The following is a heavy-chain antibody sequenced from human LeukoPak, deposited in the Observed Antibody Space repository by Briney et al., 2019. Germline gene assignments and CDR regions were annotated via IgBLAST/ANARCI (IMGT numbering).Heavy chain of an antibody. D-gene: IGHD3-16*01. J-gene: IGHJ4*02. CDR1: GFTFSSYG. Sequence: GGSLRLSCAASGFTFSSYGMHWVRQAPGKGLEWVAVISYDGSNKYYADSVKGRFTISRDNSKNTLYLQMNSLRAEDTAVYYCAKVGRNYDYVWGSYAVDYWGQGTLVTVSS. V-gene: IGHV3-30*18. CDR2: ISYDGSNK. CDR3: AKVGRNYDYVWGSYAVDY.